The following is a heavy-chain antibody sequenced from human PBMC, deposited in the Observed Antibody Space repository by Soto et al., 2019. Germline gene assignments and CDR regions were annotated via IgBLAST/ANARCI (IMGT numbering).Heavy chain of an antibody. D-gene: IGHD2-2*01. Sequence: GGSLRLSCAASGFTFSSYAMSWVRQAPGKGLEWVSAISGSGGSTYYADSVKGRFTISRDNSKNTLYLQMNSLRAEDTAVYYCAKDGIVVVPAAESQYYYYYYGMDVWGQGTTVTVSS. CDR3: AKDGIVVVPAAESQYYYYYYGMDV. J-gene: IGHJ6*02. CDR2: ISGSGGST. CDR1: GFTFSSYA. V-gene: IGHV3-23*01.